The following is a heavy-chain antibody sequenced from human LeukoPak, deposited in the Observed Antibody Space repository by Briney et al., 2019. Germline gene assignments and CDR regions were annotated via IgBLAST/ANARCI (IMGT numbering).Heavy chain of an antibody. V-gene: IGHV3-23*01. CDR1: GFTFSSYA. Sequence: GGSLRLSCAASGFTFSSYAMSWVRQAPGKGLEWVSAISGSGGSTYYADSVKGRFTISRDNSKNTLYRQMNSLRAEDTAVYYCAKDQSLRSSGYFDYWGQGTLVTVSS. D-gene: IGHD3-10*01. CDR2: ISGSGGST. CDR3: AKDQSLRSSGYFDY. J-gene: IGHJ4*02.